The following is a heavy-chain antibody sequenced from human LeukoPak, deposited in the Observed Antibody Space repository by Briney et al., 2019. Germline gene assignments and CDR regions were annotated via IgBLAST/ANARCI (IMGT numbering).Heavy chain of an antibody. Sequence: SETLSLTCTVSGGSISSYYWSWIRQPPGKGLEWIGYINYSGSTNYNPSLKSRVTISVDTSKNQFSLKLSSVTAADTAVYYCAREKPYCTNGVCYPYYFDYWGQGTLVTVSS. D-gene: IGHD2-8*01. CDR1: GGSISSYY. J-gene: IGHJ4*02. CDR3: AREKPYCTNGVCYPYYFDY. V-gene: IGHV4-59*01. CDR2: INYSGST.